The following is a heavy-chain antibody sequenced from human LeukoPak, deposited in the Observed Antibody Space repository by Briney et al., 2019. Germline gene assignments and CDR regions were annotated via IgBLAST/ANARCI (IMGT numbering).Heavy chain of an antibody. J-gene: IGHJ2*01. CDR3: ARASGDGSGSYGWYFDL. CDR1: EYTFTSYY. V-gene: IGHV1-46*01. Sequence: GASVKVSCKASEYTFTSYYIHWVRQAPGQGLEWMGVINPSGGGTSYAQKFQGRLTMTRDMSTSTVYMELSSLRAEDTAVYYCARASGDGSGSYGWYFDLRGRGTLVTVSS. CDR2: INPSGGGT. D-gene: IGHD3-10*01.